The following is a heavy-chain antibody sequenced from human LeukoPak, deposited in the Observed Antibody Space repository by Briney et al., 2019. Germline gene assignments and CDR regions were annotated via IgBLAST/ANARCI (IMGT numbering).Heavy chain of an antibody. Sequence: GGSLRLSCAASGFTFSSYAMSWVRQAPGKGLEWFSGISKSGGSTYYADSAKGRFTISRDKANNTVYLQMNSLRAEDRAVYYCAKSGYYSGYIHSYDYWGQGTLVTVSS. V-gene: IGHV3-23*01. D-gene: IGHD3-22*01. CDR3: AKSGYYSGYIHSYDY. CDR2: ISKSGGST. J-gene: IGHJ4*02. CDR1: GFTFSSYA.